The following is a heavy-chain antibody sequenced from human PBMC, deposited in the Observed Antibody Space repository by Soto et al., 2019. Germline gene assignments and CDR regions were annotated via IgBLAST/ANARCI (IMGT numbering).Heavy chain of an antibody. D-gene: IGHD2-21*02. V-gene: IGHV4-31*03. CDR2: IYYSGST. CDR1: GGSISSGGYY. CDR3: ARDISVPDTAIRDYYYGMDV. Sequence: TLSLTCTVSGGSISSGGYYWSGIRQHPGKGLEWIGYIYYSGSTYYNPSLKSRVTISVDTSKNQFSLKLSSVTAADTAVYYCARDISVPDTAIRDYYYGMDVWGQGTTVTVSS. J-gene: IGHJ6*02.